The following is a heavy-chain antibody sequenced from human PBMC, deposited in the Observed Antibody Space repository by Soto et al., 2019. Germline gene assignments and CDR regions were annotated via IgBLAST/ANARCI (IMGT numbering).Heavy chain of an antibody. V-gene: IGHV4-39*01. CDR2: IYYSGNA. CDR1: GETINRGSYY. CDR3: VRASTLDY. Sequence: QLQLQESGQGLVKPPETLSLTCSVSGETINRGSYYWGWVRQPPGKVMEWIGSIYYSGNAYSSPSLTKRVTISVDTSTIQFALTVNSVTSADTAGYYCVRASTLDYWGQGILVTVAS. J-gene: IGHJ4*02.